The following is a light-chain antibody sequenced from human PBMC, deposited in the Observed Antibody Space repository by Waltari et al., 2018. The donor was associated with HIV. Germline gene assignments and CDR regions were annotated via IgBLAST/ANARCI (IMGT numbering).Light chain of an antibody. J-gene: IGLJ2*01. CDR3: STYTDITPVNGV. CDR2: DVS. CDR1: GSDVGAYNS. Sequence: QAALTEPAPVSGSPGQPTTISRAVTGSDVGAYNSVSWYQQHPGKAPKVVIYDVSIRSNGVSNTFSDSMSGNTAPLDIFGLQARSGADYYVSTYTDITPVNGVVGGGT. V-gene: IGLV2-14*03.